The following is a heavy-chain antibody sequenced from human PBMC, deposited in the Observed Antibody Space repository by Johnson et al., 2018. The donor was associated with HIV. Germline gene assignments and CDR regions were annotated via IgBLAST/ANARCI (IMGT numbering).Heavy chain of an antibody. V-gene: IGHV3-15*01. CDR3: AKQHEQLVEPDAFDI. D-gene: IGHD6-6*01. CDR2: IKSKTDGGTT. J-gene: IGHJ3*02. Sequence: VQLVESGGGLVKPGGSLRLSCAASGFTFSNAWMSWARQAPGKGLEWVGRIKSKTDGGTTDYAAPVKGRFTISRDDSKNTLYLQMNSLKTEDTAVYYCAKQHEQLVEPDAFDIWGQGTMVTVSS. CDR1: GFTFSNAW.